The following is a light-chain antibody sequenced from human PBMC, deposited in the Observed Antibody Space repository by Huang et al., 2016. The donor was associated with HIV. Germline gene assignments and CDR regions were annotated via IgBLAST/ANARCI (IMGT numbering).Light chain of an antibody. V-gene: IGKV1-33*01. CDR3: QQYDNLPWT. J-gene: IGKJ1*01. CDR2: AAS. CDR1: QAISTY. Sequence: DIQMTQSPSSLSASVGDRVSITCQARQAISTYLNWYQQKPGNSPKVPIYAASNLETGVPSRFSGSGSGTDFTFTISSLQPGDIATYYCQQYDNLPWTFGQGTKVEIK.